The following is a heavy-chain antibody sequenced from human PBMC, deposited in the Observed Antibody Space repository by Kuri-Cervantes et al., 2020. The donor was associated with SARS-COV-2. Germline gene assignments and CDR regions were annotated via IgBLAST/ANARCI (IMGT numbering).Heavy chain of an antibody. V-gene: IGHV3-64*02. CDR2: ISSNGGST. J-gene: IGHJ4*02. D-gene: IGHD2-2*02. CDR3: ARGGHYCSSTSCYMPGDY. CDR1: GFTFSSYA. Sequence: GESLKISCAASGFTFSSYAMHWVRQAPGKGLEYVSAISSNGGSTYYADSVKGRFTISRDNSKNTLYLQMGSLRAEDMAVYYCARGGHYCSSTSCYMPGDYWGQGTPVTVSS.